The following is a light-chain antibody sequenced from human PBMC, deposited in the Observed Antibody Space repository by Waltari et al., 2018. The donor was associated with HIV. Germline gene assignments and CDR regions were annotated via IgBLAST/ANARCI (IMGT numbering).Light chain of an antibody. J-gene: IGLJ3*02. CDR3: ASWDDNLNHWV. Sequence: QSVLTQTPSASRAPGQRILMSCSGTNSNVRNNFVSWFQQVSGGAPKLVIYRNDQRPSGVPARFSAAKSGSTASLAIARLQSDDEAEYFCASWDDNLNHWVFGGGTKLTV. CDR2: RND. V-gene: IGLV1-44*01. CDR1: NSNVRNNF.